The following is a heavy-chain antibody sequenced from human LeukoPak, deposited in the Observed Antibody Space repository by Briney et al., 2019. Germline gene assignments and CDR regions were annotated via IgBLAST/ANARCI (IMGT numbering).Heavy chain of an antibody. CDR1: EFIFSKYA. J-gene: IGHJ3*02. V-gene: IGHV3-33*01. CDR2: IWNDGSDK. CDR3: AFEIGRSEGAFDI. D-gene: IGHD3-3*01. Sequence: PGGSLRLSCAASEFIFSKYAMHWVRQTPGKGLEWVAAIWNDGSDKNYADSVKGRFTISSDNPKNTLYLQINTLRAEDTAVYYCAFEIGRSEGAFDIWGQGTMITVSS.